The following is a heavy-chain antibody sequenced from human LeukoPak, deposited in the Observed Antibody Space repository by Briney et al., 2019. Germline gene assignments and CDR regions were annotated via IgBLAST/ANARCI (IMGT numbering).Heavy chain of an antibody. CDR3: ARHALTKVGTTPYYFDY. D-gene: IGHD1-26*01. Sequence: SETLSLTCTVSGGSISSSGYYWGWIRQPRGKGLEWIGSIYHSGSTYCTPSLKSRVTISVDTSKNQFSLKLGSVTAADTAVYYCARHALTKVGTTPYYFDYWGQGTLVTVSS. J-gene: IGHJ4*02. CDR2: IYHSGST. CDR1: GGSISSSGYY. V-gene: IGHV4-39*01.